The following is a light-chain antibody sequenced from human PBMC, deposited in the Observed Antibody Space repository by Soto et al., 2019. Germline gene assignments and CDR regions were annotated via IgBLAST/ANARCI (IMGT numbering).Light chain of an antibody. V-gene: IGKV1-5*01. CDR3: QQYGSSPLT. CDR2: DAS. CDR1: QSISSW. J-gene: IGKJ3*01. Sequence: DIQMTQSPSTVSASVGDRVTITCRASQSISSWLAWYQQKPGQAPKLLIYDASTLESGVPSRFSGSGSGTEFTLSINSLQPDDFAVYYCQQYGSSPLTFGPGTKVDI.